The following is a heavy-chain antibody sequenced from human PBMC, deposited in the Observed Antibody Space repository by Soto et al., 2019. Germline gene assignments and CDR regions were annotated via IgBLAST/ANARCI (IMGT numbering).Heavy chain of an antibody. J-gene: IGHJ4*02. CDR3: AKARGASTAYDFDY. CDR1: GLTFRSCA. Sequence: LRLSCAASGLTFRSCAMSWVRQAPGMGLEWVSTISGGGGGTYYADSVKGRFTISRDNSMNTLYLQMNSLRAEDTAVYYCAKARGASTAYDFDYWGQAIPVTVSS. CDR2: ISGGGGGT. V-gene: IGHV3-23*01. D-gene: IGHD5-12*01.